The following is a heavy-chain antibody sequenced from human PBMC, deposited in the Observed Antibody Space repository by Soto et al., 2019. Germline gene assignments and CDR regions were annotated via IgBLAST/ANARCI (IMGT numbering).Heavy chain of an antibody. CDR2: IDHNGVA. V-gene: IGHV4-4*02. CDR1: GDSISSSKW. J-gene: IGHJ6*02. CDR3: ARMNRDYYYYGMDV. Sequence: KTSETLSLTCGVSGDSISSSKWWTWVRQTPGNGLEWIGKIDHNGVANYNPSLEGRVTISKDISKNQISLKVTSVTAADSAVYYCARMNRDYYYYGMDVWGQGATGTVSS.